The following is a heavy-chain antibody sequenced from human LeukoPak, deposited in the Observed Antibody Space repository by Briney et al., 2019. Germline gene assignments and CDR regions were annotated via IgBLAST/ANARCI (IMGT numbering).Heavy chain of an antibody. CDR1: GFNFNSYW. CDR3: VRATSVAFGL. Sequence: GGSLRLSCAASGFNFNSYWIHWVRHAPGKGLVWVSRINPDGSSTSHADSVKGRFTISRDNAKNTLYLHMNSLRVEDTAVYYCVRATSVAFGLWGQGTLVTVSS. D-gene: IGHD3-16*01. CDR2: INPDGSST. V-gene: IGHV3-74*01. J-gene: IGHJ4*02.